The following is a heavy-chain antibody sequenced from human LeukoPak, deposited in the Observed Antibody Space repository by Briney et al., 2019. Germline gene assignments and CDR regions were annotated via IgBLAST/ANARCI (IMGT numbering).Heavy chain of an antibody. CDR1: GYTFTGYY. V-gene: IGHV1-69*13. J-gene: IGHJ3*02. CDR3: ARDDRVEAFDI. Sequence: SVKVSCKASGYTFTGYYMHWVRQAPGQGLEWMGGIIPIFGTANYAQKFQGRVTITADESTSTAYMELSSLRSEDTAVYYCARDDRVEAFDIWGQGTMVTVSS. CDR2: IIPIFGTA.